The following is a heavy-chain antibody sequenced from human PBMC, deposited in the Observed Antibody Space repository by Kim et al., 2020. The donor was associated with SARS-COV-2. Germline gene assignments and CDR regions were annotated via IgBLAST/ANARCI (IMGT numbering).Heavy chain of an antibody. J-gene: IGHJ6*02. CDR3: ARDKFTNIAVAGTVGMDV. D-gene: IGHD6-19*01. V-gene: IGHV4-61*01. CDR2: IYYSGST. Sequence: SETLSLTCTVSGGSVSSGSYYWSWIRQPPGKGLEWIGYIYYSGSTNYNPSLKSRVTISVDTSKNQFSLKLSSVTAADTAVYYCARDKFTNIAVAGTVGMDVWGQGTTVTVS. CDR1: GGSVSSGSYY.